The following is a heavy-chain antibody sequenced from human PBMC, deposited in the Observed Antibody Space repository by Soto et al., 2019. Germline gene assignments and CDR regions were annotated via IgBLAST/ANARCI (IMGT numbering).Heavy chain of an antibody. Sequence: SETLSLTCTVSGGSISSYYWSWIRQPPGKGLEWIGYIYYSGSTNYNPPLKSRVTISVDTSKNQFSLKLSSVTAADTAVYYCARELAEAGFNGFDPWGHGTLGTCSS. J-gene: IGHJ5*02. V-gene: IGHV4-59*01. CDR2: IYYSGST. CDR3: ARELAEAGFNGFDP. CDR1: GGSISSYY. D-gene: IGHD6-13*01.